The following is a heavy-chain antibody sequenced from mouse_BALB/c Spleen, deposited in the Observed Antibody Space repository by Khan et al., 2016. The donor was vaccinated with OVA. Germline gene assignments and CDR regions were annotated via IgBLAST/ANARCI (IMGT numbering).Heavy chain of an antibody. V-gene: IGHV2-6-4*01. Sequence: QVQLKESGPGLVAPSQSLSITCTVSGFSLSRYSVNWVRQPPGKGLEWLGIMWLGGSTAYNSALKSRLSISTVHSKSQAILKMNSLQTDDTGMYYFARDRDGGSYWYFDVWGAGTTVTVSS. CDR1: GFSLSRYS. CDR3: ARDRDGGSYWYFDV. CDR2: MWLGGST. D-gene: IGHD2-14*01. J-gene: IGHJ1*01.